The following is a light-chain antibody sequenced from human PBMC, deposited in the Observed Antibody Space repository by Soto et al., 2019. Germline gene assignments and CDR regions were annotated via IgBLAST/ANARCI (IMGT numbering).Light chain of an antibody. CDR1: QSISSY. CDR3: HQYNTWPLT. CDR2: DAS. Sequence: DIQMTQSPSSLSASVGDRVTITCRASQSISSYLNWYQQKPGKAPKLLIYDASSLESGVPSRFSGSGSGTEFTLAISSLQSEDFAVYYCHQYNTWPLTFGGGTKV. V-gene: IGKV1-39*01. J-gene: IGKJ4*01.